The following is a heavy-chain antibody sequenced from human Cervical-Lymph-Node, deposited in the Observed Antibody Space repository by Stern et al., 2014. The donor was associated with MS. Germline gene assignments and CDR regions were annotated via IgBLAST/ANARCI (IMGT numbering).Heavy chain of an antibody. CDR2: IYYSGST. CDR3: AREYCSSTSCYQWFDP. CDR1: GGSISSGGYY. Sequence: VQLVESGPGLVKPSQTLSLTCTVSGGSISSGGYYWSWIRQHPGKGLEWIGCIYYSGSTYYNPSLKSRVTISVDTSKNQFSLKLSSVTAADTAVYYCAREYCSSTSCYQWFDPWGQGTLVTVSS. V-gene: IGHV4-31*03. D-gene: IGHD2-2*01. J-gene: IGHJ5*02.